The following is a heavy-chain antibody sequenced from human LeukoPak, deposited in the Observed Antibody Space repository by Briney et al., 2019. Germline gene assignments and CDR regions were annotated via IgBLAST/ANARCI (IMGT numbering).Heavy chain of an antibody. CDR3: ARVGGSSWAYSSGWYEPYYFDY. CDR1: GGTFSSYA. D-gene: IGHD6-19*01. CDR2: IIPIFGTA. V-gene: IGHV1-69*05. J-gene: IGHJ4*02. Sequence: GASVKVSCKASGGTFSSYAISWVRQAPGQGLEWMGGIIPIFGTANYAQKFQGRVTITTDESTSTAYMELSSLRSEDTAVYYCARVGGSSWAYSSGWYEPYYFDYWGQGTLVTVSS.